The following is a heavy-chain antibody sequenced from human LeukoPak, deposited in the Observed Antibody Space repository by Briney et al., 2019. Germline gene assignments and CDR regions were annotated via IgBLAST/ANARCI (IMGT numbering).Heavy chain of an antibody. J-gene: IGHJ4*02. CDR2: IWYDGSNK. CDR3: ARDVWVVGAINY. V-gene: IGHV3-33*01. Sequence: GGSLRLSCAASGFTFSSYGMHWVRQAPGKGLEWVAVIWYDGSNKYYADSVKGRFTISRDNSKNTLYLQMNSLRAEDTAVYYCARDVWVVGAINYWGQGTLVTVSS. CDR1: GFTFSSYG. D-gene: IGHD1-26*01.